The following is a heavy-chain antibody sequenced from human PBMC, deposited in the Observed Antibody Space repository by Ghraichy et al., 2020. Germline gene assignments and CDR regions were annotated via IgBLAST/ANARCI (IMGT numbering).Heavy chain of an antibody. J-gene: IGHJ6*02. Sequence: SQTLSLTCTVSGGSISSSSYYWGWIRQPPGKGLEWIGSIYYSGSTYYNPSLKSRVTISVDTSKNQFSLKLSSVTAADTAVYYCARRRSEVRGVSPIPYYYYGMDVWGQGTTVTVSS. D-gene: IGHD3-10*01. CDR1: GGSISSSSYY. V-gene: IGHV4-39*01. CDR3: ARRRSEVRGVSPIPYYYYGMDV. CDR2: IYYSGST.